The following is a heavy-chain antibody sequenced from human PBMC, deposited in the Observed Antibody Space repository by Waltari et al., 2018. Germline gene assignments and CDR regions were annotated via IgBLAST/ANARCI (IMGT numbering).Heavy chain of an antibody. CDR2: IKSKTDGGTT. J-gene: IGHJ4*02. Sequence: EVQLVESGGGLVKPGGSLRLSCAASGFTFSNAWMSWFRQAPGKGLEWVGRIKSKTDGGTTDYAAPVKGRFTISRDDSKNTLYLQMNSLKTEDTAVYYCTTYHSSSWYYFDYWGQGTLVTVSS. V-gene: IGHV3-15*01. CDR1: GFTFSNAW. D-gene: IGHD6-13*01. CDR3: TTYHSSSWYYFDY.